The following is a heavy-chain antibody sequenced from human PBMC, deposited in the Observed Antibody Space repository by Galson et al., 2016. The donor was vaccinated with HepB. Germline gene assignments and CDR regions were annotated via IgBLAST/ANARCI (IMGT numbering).Heavy chain of an antibody. V-gene: IGHV5-51*01. D-gene: IGHD3-9*01. Sequence: QSGAEVKKPGESLKISCKASGYTFSTYWIGWVRQMPGKGLEWMGVIYPSDSDTRYSPSFQGQVTISADKSISTAYLQWNSLKASDTAIYYRARDLTPILWGQGTLVTVSS. CDR3: ARDLTPIL. CDR2: IYPSDSDT. CDR1: GYTFSTYW. J-gene: IGHJ4*02.